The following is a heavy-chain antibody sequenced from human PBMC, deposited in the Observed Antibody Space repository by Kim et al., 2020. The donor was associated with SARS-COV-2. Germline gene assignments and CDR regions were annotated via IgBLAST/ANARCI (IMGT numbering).Heavy chain of an antibody. CDR3: TTDSFDYSGSWYLDS. V-gene: IGHV3-15*01. J-gene: IGHJ4*02. D-gene: IGHD6-13*01. CDR2: INSKTDGETT. CDR1: GFTFTNAW. Sequence: GGSLRLSCATSGFTFTNAWMTWVRQAPGKGLEWVAHINSKTDGETTDSAAPVKGRSTISRDDSQYTLYMQMNSLKTADTAVYYSTTDSFDYSGSWYLDSCGQRAPGSLSS.